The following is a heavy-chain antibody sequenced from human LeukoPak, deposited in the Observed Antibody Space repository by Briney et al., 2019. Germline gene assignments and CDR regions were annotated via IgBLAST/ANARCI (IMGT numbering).Heavy chain of an antibody. J-gene: IGHJ4*02. Sequence: GASVKVSCKASGYTFNNYAMNWVRQAPGQGLEWMGWINTNSGNPTYAQGFTGRFVFSLDTSVSTAYLQISGLKAEDAAVYYCARGVGGYVAIGFDYWGQGTLVTVSS. CDR3: ARGVGGYVAIGFDY. CDR2: INTNSGNP. V-gene: IGHV7-4-1*02. CDR1: GYTFNNYA. D-gene: IGHD6-25*01.